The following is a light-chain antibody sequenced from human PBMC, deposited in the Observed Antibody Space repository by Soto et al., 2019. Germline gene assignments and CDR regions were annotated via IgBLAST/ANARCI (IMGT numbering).Light chain of an antibody. CDR1: SSDIGGYNF. CDR2: EVS. V-gene: IGLV2-14*01. J-gene: IGLJ2*01. CDR3: SSYASSSTLV. Sequence: QSVLTQPASVSGSPGQPITISCTGTSSDIGGYNFVSWYQQHPGKAPKLMIYEVSNRPSGVSSRFSGSKSGNTASLTISGLQAEDEADYYCSSYASSSTLVFGGGTKLTVL.